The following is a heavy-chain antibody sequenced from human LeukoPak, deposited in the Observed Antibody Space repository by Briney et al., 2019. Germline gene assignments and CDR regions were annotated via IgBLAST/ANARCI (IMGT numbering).Heavy chain of an antibody. CDR1: GFTFSSYW. CDR2: IKKDGSVK. D-gene: IGHD6-13*01. J-gene: IGHJ4*02. CDR3: ARFAYSSSWYIDY. V-gene: IGHV3-7*05. Sequence: GGSLRLSCAASGFTFSSYWMSWVRQAPGRGLEWVANIKKDGSVKSYADSVKGRFTISRDNAKNSLYLQMNSLRVEDTAVYYCARFAYSSSWYIDYWGQGTLVTVSS.